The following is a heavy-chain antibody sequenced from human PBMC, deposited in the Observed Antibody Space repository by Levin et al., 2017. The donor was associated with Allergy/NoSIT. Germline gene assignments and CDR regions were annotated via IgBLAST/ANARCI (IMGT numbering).Heavy chain of an antibody. D-gene: IGHD3-10*01. Sequence: GGSLRLSCAASGFTFSSYAMHWVRQAPGKGLEWVAVISYDGSNKYYADSVKGRFTISRDNSKNTLYLQMNSLRAEDTAVYYCARPFMVRGVDYWGQGTLVTVSS. CDR3: ARPFMVRGVDY. J-gene: IGHJ4*02. CDR2: ISYDGSNK. V-gene: IGHV3-30-3*01. CDR1: GFTFSSYA.